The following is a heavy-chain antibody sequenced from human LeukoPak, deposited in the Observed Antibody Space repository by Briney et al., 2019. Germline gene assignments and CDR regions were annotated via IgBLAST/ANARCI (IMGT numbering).Heavy chain of an antibody. CDR3: ARDFFRPSGSNSAYAFDI. CDR2: ISGSGDST. V-gene: IGHV3-23*01. J-gene: IGHJ3*02. D-gene: IGHD1-26*01. Sequence: GGSLRLSCAASGFTFSNYAMRWVRQAPGKGLEWVSGISGSGDSTYYADAVKGRFSISRDNAENTLYLQMNSLRAEDTAVYYCARDFFRPSGSNSAYAFDIWGQGTMVTVSS. CDR1: GFTFSNYA.